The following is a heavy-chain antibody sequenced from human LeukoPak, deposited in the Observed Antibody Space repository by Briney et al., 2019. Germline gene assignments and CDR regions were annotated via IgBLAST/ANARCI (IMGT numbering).Heavy chain of an antibody. V-gene: IGHV3-53*01. CDR2: IYSGGVT. CDR3: AGSSAYYPDAFDI. CDR1: GFTVNRNY. J-gene: IGHJ3*02. Sequence: PGGSLRLSCAASGFTVNRNYMSWVRQAPGKGLEWVSVIYSGGVTYYADSVKGRLTISRDNSKNTLYLQMNSLRADDTAVYYCAGSSAYYPDAFDIWGQGTMVSVSS. D-gene: IGHD3-22*01.